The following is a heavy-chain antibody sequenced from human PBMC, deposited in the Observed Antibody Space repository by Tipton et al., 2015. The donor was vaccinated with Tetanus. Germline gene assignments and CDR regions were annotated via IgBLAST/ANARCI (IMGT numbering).Heavy chain of an antibody. D-gene: IGHD3-10*01. V-gene: IGHV4-39*01. J-gene: IGHJ4*02. CDR1: GGSISSGNYY. CDR3: ARHESLVGGSYDY. CDR2: LYFSGRT. Sequence: TLSLTCTVPGGSISSGNYYWGWIRQPPGKGLEWIGSLYFSGRTYYSPPLKSRVTISVDTPNNQFSLKLTSVTAADSAVYYCARHESLVGGSYDYWGQGTLVTVSS.